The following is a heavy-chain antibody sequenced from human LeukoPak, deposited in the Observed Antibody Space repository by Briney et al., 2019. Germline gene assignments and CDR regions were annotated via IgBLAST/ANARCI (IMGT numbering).Heavy chain of an antibody. V-gene: IGHV3-30-3*01. J-gene: IGHJ4*02. D-gene: IGHD6-19*01. CDR1: GCTFSNYA. Sequence: PRRSLRLSCAASGCTFSNYAMHWVRQAPGKGLEWVAFISYDGSNEDYADSVKGRFTISRDNSRNTLYLQMNSLRPEDTAVYYCARVRYYSSGWYDYWGQGTLVTVSS. CDR3: ARVRYYSSGWYDY. CDR2: ISYDGSNE.